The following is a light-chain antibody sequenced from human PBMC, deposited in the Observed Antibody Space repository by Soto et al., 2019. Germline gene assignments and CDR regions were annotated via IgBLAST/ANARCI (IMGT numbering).Light chain of an antibody. CDR2: GAS. J-gene: IGKJ5*01. CDR1: QSVSSSY. Sequence: EIVLTQSPGTLSLAPWERATLSCTASQSVSSSYLAWYQQEPGQAPRLLIYGASSRATGIPDRFSGSGSGTDFTLTISRLEPEDFAVYYCQQYGSSITFGQGTRVEIK. V-gene: IGKV3-20*01. CDR3: QQYGSSIT.